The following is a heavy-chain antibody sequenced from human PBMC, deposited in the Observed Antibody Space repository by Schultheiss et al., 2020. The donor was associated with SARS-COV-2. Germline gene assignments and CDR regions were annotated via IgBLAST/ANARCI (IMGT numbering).Heavy chain of an antibody. CDR3: ARDLRSSGEYFQH. Sequence: GESLKISCVVSGFTFNNYGMHWVRQAPGKGLEWVSAIRGSGGSTYYADSVKGRFTISRDNAKSSLFLQMNSLRAEDTAVYYCARDLRSSGEYFQHWGQGTLVTVSS. J-gene: IGHJ1*01. CDR2: IRGSGGST. D-gene: IGHD6-6*01. CDR1: GFTFNNYG. V-gene: IGHV3-21*06.